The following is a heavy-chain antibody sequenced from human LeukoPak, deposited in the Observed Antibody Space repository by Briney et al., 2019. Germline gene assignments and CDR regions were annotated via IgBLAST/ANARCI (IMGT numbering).Heavy chain of an antibody. CDR2: IWYGGSNK. CDR3: ARQRTATAMVTGYYYYGMDV. CDR1: GFTFSSYG. V-gene: IGHV3-33*08. D-gene: IGHD5-18*01. J-gene: IGHJ6*02. Sequence: PGGSLRLSCAASGFTFSSYGMHWVRQAPGKGLEWVSVIWYGGSNKYYADSVKGRFTISRDNSKNTLYLQMNSLRAEDTAVYYCARQRTATAMVTGYYYYGMDVWGQGTTVTVSS.